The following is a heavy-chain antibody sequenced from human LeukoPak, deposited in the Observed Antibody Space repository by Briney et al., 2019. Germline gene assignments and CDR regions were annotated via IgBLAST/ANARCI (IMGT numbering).Heavy chain of an antibody. CDR3: AREITSGYYLGGYFDY. V-gene: IGHV1-2*02. CDR1: GYTFTGYY. Sequence: ASVKVSCKASGYTFTGYYMHWVRQAPGQGLEWMGWINPNSGGTNYAQKFQGRVTMTRDTSISTAYMELSRLRSDDTAVYYCAREITSGYYLGGYFDYWGQGTLVTVSS. CDR2: INPNSGGT. J-gene: IGHJ4*02. D-gene: IGHD3-22*01.